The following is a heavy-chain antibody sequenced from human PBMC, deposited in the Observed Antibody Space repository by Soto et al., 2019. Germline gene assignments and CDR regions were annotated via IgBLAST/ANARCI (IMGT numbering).Heavy chain of an antibody. CDR1: GFTFSRYG. V-gene: IGHV3-33*01. CDR2: IWSHGNRE. J-gene: IGHJ5*02. D-gene: IGHD2-2*01. CDR3: ARDDEYEANAIDL. Sequence: QVQLVESGGGVVQPGRSLRLSCAASGFTFSRYGMHWVRQAPGKGLEWVAVIWSHGNREVYVDSVKGRFTISRDNSKKTLYLELDSLRAEDTAVYYCARDDEYEANAIDLWGQGTLVTVSS.